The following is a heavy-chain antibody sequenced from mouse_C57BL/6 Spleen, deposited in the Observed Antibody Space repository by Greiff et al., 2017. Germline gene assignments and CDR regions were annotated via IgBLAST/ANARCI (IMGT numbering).Heavy chain of an antibody. D-gene: IGHD4-1*01. CDR3: ARQGELGRPYYFDY. Sequence: EVKLVESGGDLVKPGGSLKLSCAASGFTFSSYGMSWVRQTPDKRLEWVATISSGGSYTYYPDSVKGRFTISRDNAKNTLYLQMSSMKSEDTAMYYCARQGELGRPYYFDYWGQGTTLTVSS. V-gene: IGHV5-6*01. CDR1: GFTFSSYG. CDR2: ISSGGSYT. J-gene: IGHJ2*01.